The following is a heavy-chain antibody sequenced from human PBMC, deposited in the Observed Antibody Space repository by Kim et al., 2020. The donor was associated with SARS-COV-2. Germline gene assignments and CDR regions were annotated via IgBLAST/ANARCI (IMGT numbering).Heavy chain of an antibody. D-gene: IGHD3-3*01. CDR1: GFTFSSYA. Sequence: GGSLRLSCAASGFTFSSYAMHWVRQAPGKGLEWVAVISYDGSNKYYADSVKGRFTISRDNSKNTLYLQMNSLRAEDTAVYYCARLGGWSGYYTGLDYWGQGTLVTVSS. V-gene: IGHV3-30-3*01. CDR3: ARLGGWSGYYTGLDY. J-gene: IGHJ4*02. CDR2: ISYDGSNK.